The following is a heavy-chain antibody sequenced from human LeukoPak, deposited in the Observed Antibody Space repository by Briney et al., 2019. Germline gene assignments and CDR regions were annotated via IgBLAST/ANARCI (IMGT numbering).Heavy chain of an antibody. J-gene: IGHJ4*02. D-gene: IGHD3-22*01. V-gene: IGHV1-69*05. CDR1: GGAFSSYA. CDR2: IIPIFGTA. Sequence: SVKVSCKASGGAFSSYAISWVRQAPGQGLEWMGRIIPIFGTANYAQKFQGRVTITTDESTSTAYMELSSLRSEDTAVYYCARSPRPKIVQYYFDYWGQGTLVTVSS. CDR3: ARSPRPKIVQYYFDY.